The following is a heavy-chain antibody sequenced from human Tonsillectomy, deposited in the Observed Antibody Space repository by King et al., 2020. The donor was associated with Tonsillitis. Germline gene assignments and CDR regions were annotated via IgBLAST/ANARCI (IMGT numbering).Heavy chain of an antibody. J-gene: IGHJ4*02. CDR3: GRGDGYRPVDY. CDR1: GGTFSSYA. V-gene: IGHV1-69*09. D-gene: IGHD5-24*01. CDR2: IIPILGIA. Sequence: VQLVESGAEVKKPGCSVKVSCKASGGTFSSYAISWVRQAPGQGLEWMGRIIPILGIANYAQKFQGRVTITADKSTSTAYMELSSLRSEDTAVYYCGRGDGYRPVDYWGQGTLVTVSS.